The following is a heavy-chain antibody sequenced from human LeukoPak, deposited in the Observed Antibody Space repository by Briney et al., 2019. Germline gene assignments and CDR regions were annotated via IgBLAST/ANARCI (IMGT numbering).Heavy chain of an antibody. Sequence: GGSLRLSXAASGFTFSSYWMSWVRQAPGKGLEWVANLKQDATEKYYVDSVKGRFTISRDNAKNSLYLQMNSLRAEDTAVYYCARDYRGYRAPYYFDYWGQGTLVTVSS. CDR3: ARDYRGYRAPYYFDY. D-gene: IGHD2-15*01. CDR1: GFTFSSYW. V-gene: IGHV3-7*01. CDR2: LKQDATEK. J-gene: IGHJ4*02.